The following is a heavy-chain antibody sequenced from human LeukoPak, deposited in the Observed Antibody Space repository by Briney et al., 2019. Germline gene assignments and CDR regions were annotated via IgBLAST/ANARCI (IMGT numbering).Heavy chain of an antibody. V-gene: IGHV3-23*01. CDR2: ISGSGGGT. Sequence: PGGSLRLSCAASGFTFSSYAMSWVRQAPGKGLEWVSAISGSGGGTYYADSVKGRFTISRDNSKNTLYLQMNSLRAEDTAVYYCAKTSVATGNFAYWGQGTLVTVSS. J-gene: IGHJ4*02. CDR1: GFTFSSYA. CDR3: AKTSVATGNFAY. D-gene: IGHD5-12*01.